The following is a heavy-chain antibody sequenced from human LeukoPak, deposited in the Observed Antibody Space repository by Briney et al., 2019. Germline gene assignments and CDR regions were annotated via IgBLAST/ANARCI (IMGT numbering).Heavy chain of an antibody. CDR1: GGSISGYY. CDR2: IYYSGST. D-gene: IGHD3-22*01. CDR3: ARGVDSHDSSASQH. V-gene: IGHV4-59*01. Sequence: SETLSLTCTVSGGSISGYYWTWIRQPPGKGLEWIGYIYYSGSTNYNPSLKGRITFSVDTSKTQFSLKLRSVTAADTAVYYCARGVDSHDSSASQHWDQGTLVTVSS. J-gene: IGHJ1*01.